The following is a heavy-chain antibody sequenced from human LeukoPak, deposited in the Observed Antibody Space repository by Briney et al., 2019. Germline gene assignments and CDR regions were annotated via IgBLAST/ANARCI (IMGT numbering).Heavy chain of an antibody. CDR1: GGSFSGYY. J-gene: IGHJ4*02. CDR2: IYYSGST. Sequence: PSETLSLTCAVYGGSFSGYYWSWIRQPPGKGLEWIGSIYYSGSTYYNPSLKSRVTISVDTSKNQFSLKLSSVTAADTAVYYCARLEDDYPYYFDYWGQGTLVTVSS. CDR3: ARLEDDYPYYFDY. V-gene: IGHV4-34*01. D-gene: IGHD4-11*01.